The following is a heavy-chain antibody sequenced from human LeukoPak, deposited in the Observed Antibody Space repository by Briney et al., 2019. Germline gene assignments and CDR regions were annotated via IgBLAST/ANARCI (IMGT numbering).Heavy chain of an antibody. J-gene: IGHJ3*02. CDR1: GGSISSYY. V-gene: IGHV4-59*01. CDR3: ARGRDYYDSSGYYSAAFDI. CDR2: IYYSGST. D-gene: IGHD3-22*01. Sequence: SETLSLTCTVSGGSISSYYWSWIRQPPGKGLEWIGYIYYSGSTNYNPSLKSRVTISVDTSKNQFSLKLSSVTAADTAVYYCARGRDYYDSSGYYSAAFDIWGQGTMATVSS.